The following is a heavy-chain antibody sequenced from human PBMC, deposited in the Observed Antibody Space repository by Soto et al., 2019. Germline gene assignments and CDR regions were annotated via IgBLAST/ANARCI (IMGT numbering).Heavy chain of an antibody. D-gene: IGHD1-26*01. CDR1: GFTFSSYA. J-gene: IGHJ4*02. CDR2: ISGSGDST. CDR3: ARRGRGYCFDY. Sequence: EVQLLDSGGGLVQPGGSLRLSCAASGFTFSSYAMNWVRQAPGKGMEWVSVISGSGDSTYYADSVKGRFAISRDNSKNTLYPQKISLRAEDTAVYYCARRGRGYCFDYWGQGTLVTVSS. V-gene: IGHV3-23*01.